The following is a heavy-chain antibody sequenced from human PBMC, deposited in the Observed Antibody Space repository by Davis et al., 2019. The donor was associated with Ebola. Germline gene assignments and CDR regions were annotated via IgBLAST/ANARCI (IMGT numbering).Heavy chain of an antibody. CDR3: ARVSYSMTTEDY. CDR1: GFTFSDYY. Sequence: PGGSLRLSCAAPGFTFSDYYMSWIRQAPGKGLEWVSYISSSGSTIYYADSVKVRFTISRDNAKNSLYLQMNSLRAEDTAVYYCARVSYSMTTEDYWGQGTLVTVSS. D-gene: IGHD4-17*01. V-gene: IGHV3-11*01. J-gene: IGHJ4*02. CDR2: ISSSGSTI.